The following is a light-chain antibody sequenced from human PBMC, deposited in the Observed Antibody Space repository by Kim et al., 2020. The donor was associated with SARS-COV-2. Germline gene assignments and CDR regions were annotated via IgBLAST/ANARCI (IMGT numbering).Light chain of an antibody. Sequence: ETVLTQSPGTLSLSPGERATLSCRASQSVTGSYLAWYQQRPGQPPRLLIYGTSNRAAGIPDRFSGSGSGTDFTLTISRLEPEDFAVYSCQQYETLPLTFGGGTKLEI. J-gene: IGKJ4*01. CDR1: QSVTGSY. CDR3: QQYETLPLT. V-gene: IGKV3-20*01. CDR2: GTS.